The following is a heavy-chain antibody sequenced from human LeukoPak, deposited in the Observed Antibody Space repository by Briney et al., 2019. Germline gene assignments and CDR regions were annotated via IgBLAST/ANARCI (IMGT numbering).Heavy chain of an antibody. CDR3: ARTDYYYYYMDV. CDR2: IYSGGST. V-gene: IGHV3-53*01. J-gene: IGHJ6*03. CDR1: GFTVSSNY. Sequence: GGSLRLSCAASGFTVSSNYMSWVRQAPGKGLEWVSVIYSGGSTYYADSVKGRFTISRDNSKNTLYLQMNSLRAEDTAVYYCARTDYYYYYMDVWGKGTTVTISS.